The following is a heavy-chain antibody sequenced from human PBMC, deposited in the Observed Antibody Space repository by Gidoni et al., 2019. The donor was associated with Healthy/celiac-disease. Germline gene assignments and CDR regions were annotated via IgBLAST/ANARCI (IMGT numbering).Heavy chain of an antibody. CDR3: AKGLYSYGSGDFDY. Sequence: TISRDNSKNTLYLQMNSLRAEDTAVYYCAKGLYSYGSGDFDYWGQGTLVTVSS. V-gene: IGHV3-23*01. D-gene: IGHD5-18*01. J-gene: IGHJ4*02.